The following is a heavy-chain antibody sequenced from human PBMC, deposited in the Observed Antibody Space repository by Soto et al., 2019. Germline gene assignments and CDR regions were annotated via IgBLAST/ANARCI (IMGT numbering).Heavy chain of an antibody. Sequence: PGGSLRLSCAASGFTFSRYAMSWVRQAPGKWLEWVSAISGSGGSTYYGDSVKGRCTISRDNSKNPLYLQMNSLRAEDTAVYYCAGPFYFLEYWGQGTLVNVSS. CDR2: ISGSGGST. D-gene: IGHD1-26*01. CDR1: GFTFSRYA. J-gene: IGHJ4*02. CDR3: AGPFYFLEY. V-gene: IGHV3-23*01.